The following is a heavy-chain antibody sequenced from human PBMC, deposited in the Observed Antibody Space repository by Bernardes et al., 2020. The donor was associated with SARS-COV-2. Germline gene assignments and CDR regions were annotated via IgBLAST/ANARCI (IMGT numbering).Heavy chain of an antibody. V-gene: IGHV5-51*01. CDR2: IYPGHSET. CDR1: GYNFNTQW. J-gene: IGHJ4*02. Sequence: GASLKISCGGSGYNFNTQWVASVRQVAGKGLEYMGIIYPGHSETKYGPSFQGRVTISADKSINTVYLQWNRVEASDTAMDYCATSPILSGWPFDHWCQGTLITVSS. CDR3: ATSPILSGWPFDH. D-gene: IGHD6-19*01.